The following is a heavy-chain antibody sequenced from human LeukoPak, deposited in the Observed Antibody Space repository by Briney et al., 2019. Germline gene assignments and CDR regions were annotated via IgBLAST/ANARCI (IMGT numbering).Heavy chain of an antibody. CDR1: GFTFSGSA. J-gene: IGHJ6*03. CDR3: AKEGYSRGYYSYYYMDV. Sequence: GGSLRLSCAASGFTFSGSALHWVRQASGKGLEWVGRIRSTANGYATAYAASVKGRFTISRDDSKNTLYVQMNSLRAEDTAVYYCAKEGYSRGYYSYYYMDVWGKGTTVTVSS. CDR2: IRSTANGYAT. V-gene: IGHV3-73*01. D-gene: IGHD6-13*01.